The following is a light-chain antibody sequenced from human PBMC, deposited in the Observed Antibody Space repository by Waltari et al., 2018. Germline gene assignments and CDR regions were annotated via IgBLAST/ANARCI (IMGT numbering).Light chain of an antibody. J-gene: IGKJ1*01. CDR2: WAS. Sequence: DLVMTQSPDSLAVSLGERATINCKSSQSVLYSSNNKNYLAWYQQKPGQPPRLLIYWASTRESGVPDRFSGSGSGTDFTLTISSLQAEDVALYYCQQYYSTPQAFGQGTKVEI. CDR1: QSVLYSSNNKNY. CDR3: QQYYSTPQA. V-gene: IGKV4-1*01.